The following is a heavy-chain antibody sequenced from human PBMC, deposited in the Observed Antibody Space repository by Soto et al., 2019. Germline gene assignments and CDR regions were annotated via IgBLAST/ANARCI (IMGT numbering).Heavy chain of an antibody. Sequence: GGSLRLSCAASGFTFSSYGMHWVRQAPGKGLVWVSRINTDGSSTRYADSVKGRFTMSRDNAKNTLYLEMNSLRAEDTAVYYCARDTGNALDYWGQGTLVTVSS. J-gene: IGHJ4*02. CDR2: INTDGSST. CDR3: ARDTGNALDY. CDR1: GFTFSSYG. V-gene: IGHV3-74*01. D-gene: IGHD4-4*01.